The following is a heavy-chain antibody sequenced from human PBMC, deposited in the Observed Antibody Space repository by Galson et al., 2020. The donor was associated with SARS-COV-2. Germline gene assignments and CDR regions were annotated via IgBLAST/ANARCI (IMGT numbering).Heavy chain of an antibody. CDR1: GGTFSSYA. D-gene: IGHD2-21*01. Sequence: SVKVSCKASGGTFSSYAISWVRQAPGQGLEWMGGIIPILGIANYAQKFQGRVTITADKSTSTAYMELSSLRSEDTAVYYCARRECGGDCYSPWFDPWGQGTLVTVSS. CDR3: ARRECGGDCYSPWFDP. CDR2: IIPILGIA. J-gene: IGHJ5*02. V-gene: IGHV1-69*10.